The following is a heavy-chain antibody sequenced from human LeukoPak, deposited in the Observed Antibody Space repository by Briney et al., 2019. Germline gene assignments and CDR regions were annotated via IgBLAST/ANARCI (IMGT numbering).Heavy chain of an antibody. D-gene: IGHD3-9*01. CDR3: ARNLIWLLFDY. CDR2: MRSDESFT. V-gene: IGHV3-74*01. J-gene: IGHJ4*02. Sequence: GQSLRLSCAASGFTFSTYGMHWVRQAPRKWLVWVARMRSDESFTSYADSVKGRFTISRDNSKNTLYLQMNSLRAEHTAVYSCARNLIWLLFDYWGEGTLVTVSS. CDR1: GFTFSTYG.